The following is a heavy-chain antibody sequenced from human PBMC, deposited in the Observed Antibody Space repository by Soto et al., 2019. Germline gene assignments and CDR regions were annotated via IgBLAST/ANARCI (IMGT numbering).Heavy chain of an antibody. Sequence: QVRLVVSGGGVVQPGTSLRLSCVTSGFHFNNHGFHWVRQAPGKGLEWVAVIRHDGSNDFYADSVKGRFTISRDSSRKTVYLQMKSLRAADTAMYYCARDTQHVDIAPTAPEFWGQGTLVTVSP. CDR1: GFHFNNHG. J-gene: IGHJ4*02. D-gene: IGHD5-12*01. CDR2: IRHDGSND. CDR3: ARDTQHVDIAPTAPEF. V-gene: IGHV3-33*01.